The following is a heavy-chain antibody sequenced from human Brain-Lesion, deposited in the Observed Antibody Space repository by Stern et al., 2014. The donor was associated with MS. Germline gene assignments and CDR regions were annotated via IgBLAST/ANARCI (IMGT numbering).Heavy chain of an antibody. CDR2: INPNTGGP. CDR3: ARDQRGITIFGVVTDYYYLGMDV. D-gene: IGHD3-3*01. V-gene: IGHV1-2*02. Sequence: QVQLVQSGAEVKKPGASVKVSCKTSGYIFTGYYIHWGRQAPGQGLEWMAWINPNTGGPKYARKFQGRVTMSRDTSISTAYVELSSLTSDDTAVYYCARDQRGITIFGVVTDYYYLGMDVWGQGTTVTVSS. CDR1: GYIFTGYY. J-gene: IGHJ6*02.